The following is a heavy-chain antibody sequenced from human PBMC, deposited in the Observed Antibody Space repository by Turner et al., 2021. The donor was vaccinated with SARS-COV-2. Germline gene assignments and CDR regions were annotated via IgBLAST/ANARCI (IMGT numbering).Heavy chain of an antibody. D-gene: IGHD4-17*01. V-gene: IGHV3-53*01. CDR3: ARDYGDYYFDY. J-gene: IGHJ4*02. CDR2: IYCGGST. CDR1: GFIVSSNY. Sequence: VQLFESGVGLSKPGGYLRLSCVASGFIVSSNYMSRVRQVPGKGLDWVSVIYCGGSTYYADSVKGRFNISIDNSKKMLYLQTNSMRSEDTAVYYCARDYGDYYFDYWGQGTLVTVSS.